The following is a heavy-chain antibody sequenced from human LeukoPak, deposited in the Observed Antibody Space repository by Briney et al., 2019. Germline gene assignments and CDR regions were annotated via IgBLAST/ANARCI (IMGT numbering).Heavy chain of an antibody. J-gene: IGHJ6*02. CDR3: ASLLTPYHGSGGGGMDV. D-gene: IGHD3-10*01. CDR1: GFTFSTHW. V-gene: IGHV3-74*01. CDR2: ISGDGSLT. Sequence: QAGGSLRLSCAASGFTFSTHWMYWVRQAPGRGLVWVSRISGDGSLTSYADSVKGRFTISRDNAKDTLYLQMTSLRVEDTAVYSCASLLTPYHGSGGGGMDVWGQGTTVTVSS.